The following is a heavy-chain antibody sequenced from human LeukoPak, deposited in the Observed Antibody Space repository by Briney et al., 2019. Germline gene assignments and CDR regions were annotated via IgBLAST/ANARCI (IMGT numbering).Heavy chain of an antibody. CDR2: MNPNSGNT. Sequence: ASVKVSCKASGYTFTAYYIHWVRQAPGQGLEWMGWMNPNSGNTGYAQKFQGRVTMTRNISISTAYMELSSLRSEDTAVYYCTRGLRRFGELLGYWGQGTLVTVSS. D-gene: IGHD3-10*01. V-gene: IGHV1-8*01. CDR1: GYTFTAYY. J-gene: IGHJ4*02. CDR3: TRGLRRFGELLGY.